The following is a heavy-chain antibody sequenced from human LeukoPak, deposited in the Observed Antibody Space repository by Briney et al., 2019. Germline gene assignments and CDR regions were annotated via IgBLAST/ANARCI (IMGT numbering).Heavy chain of an antibody. CDR3: ARLKGYYYYWYFDL. CDR1: GGSISSSSYY. Sequence: PSETLSLTCTVSGGSISSSSYYWGWIRQPPGKGLEWIGSIYYSGSTYYNPSLKSRVTISVDTSKNQFSLKLSSVTAADTAVYYCARLKGYYYYWYFDLWGRGTLVTVSS. CDR2: IYYSGST. D-gene: IGHD3-22*01. J-gene: IGHJ2*01. V-gene: IGHV4-39*07.